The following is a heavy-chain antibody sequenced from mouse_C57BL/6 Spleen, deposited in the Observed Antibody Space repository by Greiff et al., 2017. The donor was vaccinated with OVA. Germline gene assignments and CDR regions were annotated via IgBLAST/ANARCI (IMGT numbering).Heavy chain of an antibody. V-gene: IGHV1-69*01. D-gene: IGHD1-1*01. Sequence: QVQLQQPGAELVMPGASVKLSCKASGYTFTSYWMHWVKQRPGQGLEWIGEIDPSDSYTNYNQKFKGKSTLTVDKSSSTAYMQLSSLTSEDSAVYYCARPHYYGSSYSFDYWGQGTTLTVSS. J-gene: IGHJ2*01. CDR1: GYTFTSYW. CDR3: ARPHYYGSSYSFDY. CDR2: IDPSDSYT.